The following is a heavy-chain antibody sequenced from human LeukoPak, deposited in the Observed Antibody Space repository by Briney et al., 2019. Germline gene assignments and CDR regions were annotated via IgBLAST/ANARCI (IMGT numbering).Heavy chain of an antibody. V-gene: IGHV3-7*03. CDR1: GFTFSNYW. Sequence: GGSLRLSCAASGFTFSNYWMSWVRQAPGKGLEWVANIKQDGSEKYYVDSVKGRFTISRDDAKNSLYLQMNSLRAEDTAFYYYARKAYGMDVWGKGTTVTVSS. CDR2: IKQDGSEK. CDR3: ARKAYGMDV. J-gene: IGHJ6*04.